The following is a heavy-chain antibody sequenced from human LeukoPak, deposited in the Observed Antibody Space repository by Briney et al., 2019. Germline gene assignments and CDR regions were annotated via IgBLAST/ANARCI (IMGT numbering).Heavy chain of an antibody. D-gene: IGHD6-19*01. J-gene: IGHJ5*02. CDR3: ARDVAGPNWFDP. Sequence: SETLSLTCTVSGGSISSGGYYWSWIRQHPGKGLEWIGYIYYSGSTYYNPSLKSRVTISVDTSKNQFSLKLSSVTAADTAVYYCARDVAGPNWFDPWGQGALVTVSS. CDR2: IYYSGST. CDR1: GGSISSGGYY. V-gene: IGHV4-31*03.